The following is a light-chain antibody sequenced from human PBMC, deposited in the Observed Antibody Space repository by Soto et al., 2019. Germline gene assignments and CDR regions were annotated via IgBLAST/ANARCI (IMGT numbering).Light chain of an antibody. J-gene: IGKJ1*01. CDR1: QTISSW. Sequence: IQVTQSAASLSASVGDRATLTCRASQTISSWLAWYQQKPGKAPKLLIYKASTLKSGVPSRFSGSGSGTEFTLTISSLQPDDFATYYCQHYNSYSEAFGQGTKVDIK. V-gene: IGKV1-5*03. CDR2: KAS. CDR3: QHYNSYSEA.